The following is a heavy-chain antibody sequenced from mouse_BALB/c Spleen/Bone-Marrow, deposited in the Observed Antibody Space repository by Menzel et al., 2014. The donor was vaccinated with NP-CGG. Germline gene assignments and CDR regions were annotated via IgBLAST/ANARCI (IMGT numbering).Heavy chain of an antibody. J-gene: IGHJ1*01. V-gene: IGHV1-20*02. D-gene: IGHD1-1*01. CDR2: INPYNGDT. CDR3: VRVTTDWYCDL. Sequence: VQLQQSGPELVKPGASVKISCKASGYSFTGYFMNWVMQSHGKSLEWIGRINPYNGDTFYNQKFKGKATLTVDKSSSTAHMELRSLVSEDAAVCWCVRVTTDWYCDLCVAGTTVTVSS. CDR1: GYSFTGYF.